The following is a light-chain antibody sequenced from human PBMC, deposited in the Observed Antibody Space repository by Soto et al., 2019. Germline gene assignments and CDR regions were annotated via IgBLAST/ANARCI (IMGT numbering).Light chain of an antibody. V-gene: IGKV3-20*01. CDR2: GGS. J-gene: IGKJ1*01. CDR1: QSVGSSY. CDR3: QQYGSSYPWT. Sequence: EIVLTQSPGTLSLSPGEIATLSFSASQSVGSSYLAWYQQKPGQAPRLLIYGGSSRATGIPVRFSGSGSETDFTLTITRLEPEDFAMYYCQQYGSSYPWTFGQGTKVDIK.